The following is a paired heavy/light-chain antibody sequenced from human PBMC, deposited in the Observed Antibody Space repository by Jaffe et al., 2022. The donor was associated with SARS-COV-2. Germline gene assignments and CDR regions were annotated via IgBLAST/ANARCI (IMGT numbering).Heavy chain of an antibody. CDR2: ISTSGSSI. CDR1: GFTFSDYY. V-gene: IGHV3-11*01. D-gene: IGHD3-10*01. CDR3: ATERDRYYNSGIADY. J-gene: IGHJ4*02. Sequence: QVQLVESGGGLVKPGGSLRLSCAASGFTFSDYYMNWFRQAPGKGLQWVSYISTSGSSIYYADSVEGRFTISRDNAKNSLYLQMNNLRAEDTAVYYCATERDRYYNSGIADYWGQGTLVTVSS.
Light chain of an antibody. J-gene: IGKJ5*01. CDR1: QSLLYSSNNKNY. V-gene: IGKV4-1*01. Sequence: DIVMTQSPDSLAVSLGERATINCKSSQSLLYSSNNKNYLTWYQQKPGQPPKLLIYWASTRESGVPDRFSGSGSGTDFTLTISSLQSEDFAVYYCQQYNFWPPITFGQGTRLEIK. CDR2: WAS. CDR3: QQYNFWPPIT.